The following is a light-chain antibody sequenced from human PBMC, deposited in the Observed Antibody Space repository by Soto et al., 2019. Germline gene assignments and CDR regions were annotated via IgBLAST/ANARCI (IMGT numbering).Light chain of an antibody. Sequence: DLQMSQSPSTLSGTLGDRVTIXXRASQTISSWLDWYQQKPGKAPKVXIYNASTLKSGVPSRFSGSGSGTEFTLTISSLQPDDFATYYCQHYNSDSEAFGQGTKVDIK. CDR2: NAS. V-gene: IGKV1-5*03. J-gene: IGKJ1*01. CDR1: QTISSW. CDR3: QHYNSDSEA.